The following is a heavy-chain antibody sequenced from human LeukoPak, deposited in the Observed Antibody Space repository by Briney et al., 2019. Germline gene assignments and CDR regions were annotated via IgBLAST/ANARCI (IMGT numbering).Heavy chain of an antibody. D-gene: IGHD6-19*01. CDR2: ISYDGTNK. CDR3: ARDKQWLFCFDQ. V-gene: IGHV3-30-3*01. CDR1: GFTFSRYD. J-gene: IGHJ4*02. Sequence: GRSLRLSCAASGFTFSRYDMYWVRQAPGKGLEWVAVISYDGTNKHYADSVKGRFTISRDNSKNTLYLQMNSLRAGGTAVYYCARDKQWLFCFDQWGQGTPVTVSS.